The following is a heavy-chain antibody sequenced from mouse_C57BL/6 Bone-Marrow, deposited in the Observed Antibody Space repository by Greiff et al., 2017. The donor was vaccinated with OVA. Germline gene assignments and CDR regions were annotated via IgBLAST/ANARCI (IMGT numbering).Heavy chain of an antibody. D-gene: IGHD1-1*01. CDR1: GFSLTSYG. Sequence: QVQLQQSGPGLVQPSQSLSITCTVSGFSLTSYGVHWVRQSPGKGLEWLGVIWRGGSTDYNAAFMSRLSITKDNSKSQVFFKMNSLQADDTAIYYCAKNFPITTVVARGGDWYFDVWGTGTTVTVSS. V-gene: IGHV2-5*01. J-gene: IGHJ1*03. CDR3: AKNFPITTVVARGGDWYFDV. CDR2: IWRGGST.